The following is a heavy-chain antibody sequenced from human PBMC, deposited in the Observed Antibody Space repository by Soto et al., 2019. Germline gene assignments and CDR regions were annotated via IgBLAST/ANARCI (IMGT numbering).Heavy chain of an antibody. CDR3: ARILATYYYDSSGYPFDY. CDR1: GFSLTTSGVG. D-gene: IGHD3-22*01. CDR2: IYWDDDE. V-gene: IGHV2-5*02. J-gene: IGHJ4*02. Sequence: SGPTLVNPTQTLTLTCTFSGFSLTTSGVGVGWIRQPPGKALEWLALIYWDDDERYSPSLQSRLTISKDTSKSQVVLTMTNMDPVDTATYYCARILATYYYDSSGYPFDYWGQGTLVTVSS.